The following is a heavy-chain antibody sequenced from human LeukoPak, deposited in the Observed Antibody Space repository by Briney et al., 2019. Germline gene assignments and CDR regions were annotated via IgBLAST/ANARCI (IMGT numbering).Heavy chain of an antibody. Sequence: GESLKISCKGSGYSFTSYWIGWVRQMPGKGLEWMGIIYPGDSDTRYSPSFQGQVTISADKSISTAYLQWSSLKASDTAMYYCARRLGFYCSSTSCYVFVYWGQGTLVTVSS. J-gene: IGHJ4*02. V-gene: IGHV5-51*01. CDR1: GYSFTSYW. D-gene: IGHD2-2*01. CDR3: ARRLGFYCSSTSCYVFVY. CDR2: IYPGDSDT.